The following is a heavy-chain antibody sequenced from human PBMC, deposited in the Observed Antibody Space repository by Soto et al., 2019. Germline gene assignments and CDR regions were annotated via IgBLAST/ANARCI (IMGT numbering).Heavy chain of an antibody. J-gene: IGHJ4*02. CDR2: ISSGGYTI. CDR3: VRPSRQWFGVVPPSDV. Sequence: GGSLRLSCEASGFTFSSYSFNWVRQAPGQGLEWVSFISSGGYTIYHADSLEGRFSISRDDAKNSVYLQMSGLRMDDTAVYYCVRPSRQWFGVVPPSDVCGRGTLVTVYS. V-gene: IGHV3-48*01. D-gene: IGHD3-3*01. CDR1: GFTFSSYS.